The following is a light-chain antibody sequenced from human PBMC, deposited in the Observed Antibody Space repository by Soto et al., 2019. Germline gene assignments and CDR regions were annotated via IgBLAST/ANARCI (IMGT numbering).Light chain of an antibody. J-gene: IGKJ2*01. Sequence: LVLTQSPGTLSLSPRESASLSCRASQSVTNYLAWYQQKPRQTPRLLIYDTFTRAAGSPDRFSVSGSGTDFTLIIYRLEPEDFALVYCQKYACSPYTFGQGTKLEIK. CDR3: QKYACSPYT. CDR2: DTF. V-gene: IGKV3-20*01. CDR1: QSVTNY.